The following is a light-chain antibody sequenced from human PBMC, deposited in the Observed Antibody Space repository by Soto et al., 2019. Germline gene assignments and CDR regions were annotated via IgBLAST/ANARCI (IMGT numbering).Light chain of an antibody. CDR3: SSYTSSSTLDVV. V-gene: IGLV2-14*01. CDR1: SSDVGGYNC. CDR2: EVS. Sequence: QSVLTQPASVSGSPGQSITISCTGTSSDVGGYNCVSWYQQRPGKAPKLMIYEVSNRPSGVSNRFSGSKSGNTASLTISGLQAEDEADYYCSSYTSSSTLDVVFGGGTKVTVL. J-gene: IGLJ2*01.